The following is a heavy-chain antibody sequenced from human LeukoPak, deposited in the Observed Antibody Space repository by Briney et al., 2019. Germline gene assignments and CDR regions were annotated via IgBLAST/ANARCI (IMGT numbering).Heavy chain of an antibody. Sequence: SETLSLTCTVSGDSMRSYFWSWIRQPPGKGLEWIGYIYYSGTTKYNPSLKSRVTISVDTSKNQFSLKLTSVTAADTAVYYCARVEDYYGSGSYPVYYFDYWGQGTLVTVSS. J-gene: IGHJ4*02. CDR2: IYYSGTT. CDR3: ARVEDYYGSGSYPVYYFDY. CDR1: GDSMRSYF. V-gene: IGHV4-59*12. D-gene: IGHD3-10*01.